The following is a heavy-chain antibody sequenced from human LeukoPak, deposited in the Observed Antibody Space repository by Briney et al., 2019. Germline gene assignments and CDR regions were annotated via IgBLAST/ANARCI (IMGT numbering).Heavy chain of an antibody. CDR2: IYYSGST. D-gene: IGHD4-23*01. CDR3: ARTTVVTPARFDY. Sequence: SETLSLTCTVSGGSISSSSYYWGWIRQPPGKGLEWIGSIYYSGSTYYNPSLKSRVTISVDTSKNQFSLRLSSLTAADTAVYYCARTTVVTPARFDYWGQGTLVTVSS. V-gene: IGHV4-39*07. J-gene: IGHJ4*02. CDR1: GGSISSSSYY.